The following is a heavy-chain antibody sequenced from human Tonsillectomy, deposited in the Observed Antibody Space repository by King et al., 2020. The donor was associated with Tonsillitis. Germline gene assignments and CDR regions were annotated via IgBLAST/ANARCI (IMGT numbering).Heavy chain of an antibody. J-gene: IGHJ6*03. D-gene: IGHD5-24*01. Sequence: PLFSSLGGLVPPLVSLILSCAASGFPFSSSAMIWVRQAPGTGLEWVSAISGSGGSTYYADSVTGRFTLSRDNSKNTLYLQMNSLRAEDTAVYDGEKEEEEEEEGKEEEEEEREGGGKGTTGT. CDR2: ISGSGGST. CDR3: EKEEEEEEEGKEEEEEEREG. CDR1: GFPFSSSA. V-gene: IGHV3-23*01.